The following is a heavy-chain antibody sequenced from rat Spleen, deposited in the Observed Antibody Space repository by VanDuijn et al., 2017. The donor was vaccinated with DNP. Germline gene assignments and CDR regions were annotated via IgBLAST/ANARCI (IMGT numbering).Heavy chain of an antibody. J-gene: IGHJ3*01. CDR3: ATHSFTSGITTAFGS. Sequence: EVKLVESGGGLVQPGKSLKLSCAASGFTFSDYYLAWVRQTPTKGLEWVSSITYDGGTTYYRDSVKGRFTISRDNAKSTLYLQMDSLRSEDTATYYCATHSFTSGITTAFGSWGQGTLVTVSS. V-gene: IGHV5-20*01. D-gene: IGHD1-11*01. CDR2: ITYDGGTT. CDR1: GFTFSDYY.